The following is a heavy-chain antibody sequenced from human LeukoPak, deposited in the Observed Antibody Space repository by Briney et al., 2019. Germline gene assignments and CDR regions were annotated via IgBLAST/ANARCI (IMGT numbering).Heavy chain of an antibody. CDR2: ISGSGGST. CDR1: GFTFSSYA. V-gene: IGHV3-23*01. Sequence: GGSLRLSCAASGFTFSSYAMSWVRQAPGKGLEWVSAISGSGGSTYYADSVKGRFTISRDNSKNTLYLQMFSLTAGDTAVYFCAKVPYGSGSYATLDSWGQGTLVTVSS. J-gene: IGHJ4*02. D-gene: IGHD3-10*01. CDR3: AKVPYGSGSYATLDS.